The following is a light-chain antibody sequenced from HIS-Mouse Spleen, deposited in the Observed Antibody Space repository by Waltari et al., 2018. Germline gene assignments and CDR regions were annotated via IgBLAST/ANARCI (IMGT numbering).Light chain of an antibody. CDR2: AAS. Sequence: DIQLTQSPSFLSASVGDRVTITCRASQGSSRYLARYQQKPGKAPKLLIYAASTLQSGVPSRLSGSGSGTEVTFTISSLQPEDFATYYCQQLNSYPPTFGQGTKVEIK. J-gene: IGKJ1*01. CDR3: QQLNSYPPT. CDR1: QGSSRY. V-gene: IGKV1-9*01.